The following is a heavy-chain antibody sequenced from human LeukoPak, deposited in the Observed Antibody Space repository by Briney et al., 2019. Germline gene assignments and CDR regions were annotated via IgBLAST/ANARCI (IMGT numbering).Heavy chain of an antibody. CDR1: GFTFSSHD. CDR3: ARAPPQGWYFDL. J-gene: IGHJ2*01. Sequence: GGSLRLSCAASGFTFSSHDMHWVRQATGKGLEWVSAIGTAGDTYYPGSVKGRFTISRENAKNSLYLQMNSLRAGDTAVYYCARAPPQGWYFDLWGRGTLVTVSS. V-gene: IGHV3-13*01. CDR2: IGTAGDT.